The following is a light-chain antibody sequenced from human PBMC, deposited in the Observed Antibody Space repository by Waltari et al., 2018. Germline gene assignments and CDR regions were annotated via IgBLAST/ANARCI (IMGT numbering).Light chain of an antibody. V-gene: IGKV1-33*01. CDR2: DAC. CDR3: QQYKDLPRT. Sequence: DIQMTQSPSSMSASVGDRVSITCQASQDIRNYLSWYQQKPGKGPKLLIYDACNLETGVPSRFSGSASGTDFTFTISSLQPEDIATYYCQQYKDLPRTFGQGTKVEFK. CDR1: QDIRNY. J-gene: IGKJ1*01.